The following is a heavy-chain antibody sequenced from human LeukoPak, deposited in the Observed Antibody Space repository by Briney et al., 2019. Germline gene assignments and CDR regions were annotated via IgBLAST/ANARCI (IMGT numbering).Heavy chain of an antibody. CDR2: ISGSGGST. J-gene: IGHJ4*02. V-gene: IGHV3-23*01. CDR3: AKDNPVRGVIIRDY. D-gene: IGHD3-10*01. Sequence: GGSLRLSCAASGFTFSSYAMSWVRQAPGKWLEWVSAISGSGGSTYYADSVKGRFTISRDNSKNTLYLQMNSLRAEDTAVYYCAKDNPVRGVIIRDYWGQGTLVTVSS. CDR1: GFTFSSYA.